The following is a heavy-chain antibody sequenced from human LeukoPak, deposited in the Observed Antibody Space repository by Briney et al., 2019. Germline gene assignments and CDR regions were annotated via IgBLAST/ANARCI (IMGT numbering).Heavy chain of an antibody. J-gene: IGHJ4*02. D-gene: IGHD3-22*01. CDR3: ARDDSMIVVVSFDY. V-gene: IGHV1-18*01. CDR2: ISAYNGNT. Sequence: ASVKVSCKASGYTFTSYGISWVRQAPGQGLEWMGWISAYNGNTNYAQKLQGRVTMPTDTSTSTAYMELRSLRSDDTAVYYCARDDSMIVVVSFDYWGQGTLVTVSS. CDR1: GYTFTSYG.